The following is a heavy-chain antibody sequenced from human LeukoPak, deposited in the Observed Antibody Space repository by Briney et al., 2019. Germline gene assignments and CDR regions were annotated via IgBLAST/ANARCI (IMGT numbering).Heavy chain of an antibody. D-gene: IGHD3-3*01. CDR3: ARALARAIFGVVIPSSGAFDI. CDR2: IYTSGST. Sequence: PSETLSLTCTVSGGSISSYYWSWIRQPAGKGLEWIGRIYTSGSTNYNPSLKSRVTMSVDTSKNQFSLKLSSVTAAGTVVYYCARALARAIFGVVIPSSGAFDIWGQGTMVTVSS. CDR1: GGSISSYY. J-gene: IGHJ3*02. V-gene: IGHV4-4*07.